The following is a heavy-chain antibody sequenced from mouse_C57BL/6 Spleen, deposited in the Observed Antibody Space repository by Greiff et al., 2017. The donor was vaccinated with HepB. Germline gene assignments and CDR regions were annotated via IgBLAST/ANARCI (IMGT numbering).Heavy chain of an antibody. CDR3: ARRRPTFYFDY. D-gene: IGHD4-1*02. V-gene: IGHV1-85*01. J-gene: IGHJ2*01. Sequence: VQRVESGPELVKPGASVKLSCKASGYTFTSYDINWVKQRPGQGLEWIGWIYPRDGSTKYNEKFKGKATLTVDTSSSTAYMELHSLTSEDSAVYFCARRRPTFYFDYWGQGTTLTVSS. CDR1: GYTFTSYD. CDR2: IYPRDGST.